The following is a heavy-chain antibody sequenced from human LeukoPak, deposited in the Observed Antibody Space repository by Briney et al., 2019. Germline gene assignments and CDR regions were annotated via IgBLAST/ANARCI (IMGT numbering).Heavy chain of an antibody. CDR3: APGGGYNDSSGYYSPLGY. V-gene: IGHV3-74*01. Sequence: PGGSMRLSCAASGLAFSAYKMHWVRQAPRKGLVWVSRISTDCYTTDYADFVQGRFTASRDNTKNTWSLEMNSLRAEDTAVYYCAPGGGYNDSSGYYSPLGYWGQGTLVTVSS. D-gene: IGHD3-22*01. CDR2: ISTDCYTT. J-gene: IGHJ4*02. CDR1: GLAFSAYK.